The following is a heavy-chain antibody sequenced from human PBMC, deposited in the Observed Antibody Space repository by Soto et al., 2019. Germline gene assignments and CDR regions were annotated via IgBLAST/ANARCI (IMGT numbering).Heavy chain of an antibody. D-gene: IGHD3-22*01. Sequence: SETLSLTCTVSGGSISSYYWSWIRQPPGKGLEWIGYIYYSGSTYYNPSLKSRVTISVDTSKNQFSLKLSSVTAADTAVYYCARDSYDSSGSSGYSFDYWGQGTLVTVSS. J-gene: IGHJ4*02. V-gene: IGHV4-59*08. CDR3: ARDSYDSSGSSGYSFDY. CDR1: GGSISSYY. CDR2: IYYSGST.